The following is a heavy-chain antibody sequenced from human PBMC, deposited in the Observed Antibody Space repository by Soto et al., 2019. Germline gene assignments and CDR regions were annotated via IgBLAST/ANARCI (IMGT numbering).Heavy chain of an antibody. CDR1: GFTFSSYG. CDR3: ARDVEDVIQLWSRTYYYYGMDV. Sequence: GGSLRLSCAASGFTFSSYGMHWVRQAPGKGLEWVAVIWYDGSNKYYADSVKGRFTISRDNSKNTLYLQMNSLRAEDTAVYYCARDVEDVIQLWSRTYYYYGMDVWGQGTTVTVSS. J-gene: IGHJ6*02. CDR2: IWYDGSNK. D-gene: IGHD5-18*01. V-gene: IGHV3-33*01.